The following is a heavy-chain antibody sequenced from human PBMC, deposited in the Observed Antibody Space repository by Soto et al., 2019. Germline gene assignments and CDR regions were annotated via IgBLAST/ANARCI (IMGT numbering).Heavy chain of an antibody. CDR3: AKDFQYCSGGSCYPYYFAY. J-gene: IGHJ4*02. V-gene: IGHV3-30*18. CDR1: GFTFSSYG. Sequence: HPGGSLRLSCAASGFTFSSYGMHWVRQAPGKGLEWVAVISYDGSNKYYADSVKGRFTISRDNSKNTLYLQMNSLRAEDTAVYYCAKDFQYCSGGSCYPYYFAYWGQGTLVAVSS. D-gene: IGHD2-15*01. CDR2: ISYDGSNK.